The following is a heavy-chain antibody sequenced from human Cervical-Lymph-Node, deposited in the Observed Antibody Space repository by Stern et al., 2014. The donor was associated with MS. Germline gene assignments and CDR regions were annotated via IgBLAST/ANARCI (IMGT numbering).Heavy chain of an antibody. V-gene: IGHV4-31*03. Sequence: QVQLQQSGPGLVKPSQTLSLTCTVSGGSISSGGYYWSWIRQHPGQGLEXIGYIYYSGSTYYNPSLKSRVTISVDTSKNQFSLKLSSVTAADTAVYYCARVSGSYFRYFDLWGRGTLVTVSS. CDR2: IYYSGST. CDR3: ARVSGSYFRYFDL. D-gene: IGHD1-26*01. CDR1: GGSISSGGYY. J-gene: IGHJ2*01.